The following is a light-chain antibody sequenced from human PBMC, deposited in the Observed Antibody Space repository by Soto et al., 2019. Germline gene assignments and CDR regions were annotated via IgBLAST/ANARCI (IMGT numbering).Light chain of an antibody. J-gene: IGKJ3*01. CDR2: AAS. V-gene: IGKV3-20*01. CDR3: QQFGSSPGFT. CDR1: QSINNRY. Sequence: EIVLTQSPGTLSLSPGERATLSCRASQSINNRYLAWYQQKPGQAPRLLIYAASSRATGIPDRFSGSGSGPDFPLTTGKLEPEDFAVYYCQQFGSSPGFTFGPGTKVHIK.